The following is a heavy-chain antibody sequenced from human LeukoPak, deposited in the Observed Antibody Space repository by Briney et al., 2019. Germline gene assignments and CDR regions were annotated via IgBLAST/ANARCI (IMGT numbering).Heavy chain of an antibody. CDR3: ATDSSGYYYVSGFDY. CDR2: INPNSGGT. CDR1: GYTFTGYY. Sequence: ASVKVSCKASGYTFTGYYMHWVRQAPGQGLEGMGWINPNSGGTNYAQKFQGRVTMTRDTSISTAYMELSRLRSDDTAVYYCATDSSGYYYVSGFDYWGQGTLVTVSS. V-gene: IGHV1-2*02. J-gene: IGHJ4*02. D-gene: IGHD3-22*01.